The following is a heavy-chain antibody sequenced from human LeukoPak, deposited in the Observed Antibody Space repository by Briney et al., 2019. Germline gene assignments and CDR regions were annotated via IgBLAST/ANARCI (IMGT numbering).Heavy chain of an antibody. Sequence: PGGSLRLSCAASGFTVSSNYMSWVRQAPGKGLEWVSVIYSGGSTYYADSVKGRFTISRDNSKNTLYLQMNSLRAEDTAVYYCARDVTTVTYGRDYWGQGTLVTVSS. CDR1: GFTVSSNY. D-gene: IGHD4-17*01. J-gene: IGHJ4*02. CDR2: IYSGGST. V-gene: IGHV3-53*01. CDR3: ARDVTTVTYGRDY.